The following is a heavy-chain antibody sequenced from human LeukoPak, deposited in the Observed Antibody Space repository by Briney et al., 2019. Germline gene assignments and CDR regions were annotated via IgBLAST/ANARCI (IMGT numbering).Heavy chain of an antibody. V-gene: IGHV4-59*01. CDR2: IYYSGST. CDR1: GGSISSYY. J-gene: IGHJ4*02. D-gene: IGHD3-10*01. CDR3: ARTTYYYGSGSYYNGWYYFDY. Sequence: PSETLSLTCTVSGGSISSYYWSWIRQPPGKGLEWIGYIYYSGSTNYNPSLKSRVTISVDTSKNQFSLKLSSVTAADTAVYYCARTTYYYGSGSYYNGWYYFDYWGQGTLVTVSS.